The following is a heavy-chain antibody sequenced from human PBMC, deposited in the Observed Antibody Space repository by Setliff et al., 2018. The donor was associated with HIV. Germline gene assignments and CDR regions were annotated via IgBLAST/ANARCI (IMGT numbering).Heavy chain of an antibody. D-gene: IGHD5-18*01. V-gene: IGHV3-11*01. CDR2: ISSRGSTI. Sequence: PGESLKISCAASGFTFSDYYMSWIRQAPGKGLEWVSYISSRGSTIYYADSVKGRFTISRDNAKNSLYLQMNSLTAEDTAVYYCARHLLRGYIYIVFDYWGQGTLVTVSS. J-gene: IGHJ4*02. CDR3: ARHLLRGYIYIVFDY. CDR1: GFTFSDYY.